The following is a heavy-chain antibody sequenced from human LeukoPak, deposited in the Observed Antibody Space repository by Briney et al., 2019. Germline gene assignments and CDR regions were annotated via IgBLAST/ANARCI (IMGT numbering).Heavy chain of an antibody. Sequence: PSETLSLTCTVSGGSIRSGGNYWNWIRQHPGRGLEWIGYISYTGNTYYNPSLKSRVTMPLDTSKNQFSLKLGSVTAADTAVYYCARVRDYDSSGYELIDYWGQGTLVTVSS. J-gene: IGHJ4*02. CDR1: GGSIRSGGNY. CDR2: ISYTGNT. V-gene: IGHV4-31*03. D-gene: IGHD3-22*01. CDR3: ARVRDYDSSGYELIDY.